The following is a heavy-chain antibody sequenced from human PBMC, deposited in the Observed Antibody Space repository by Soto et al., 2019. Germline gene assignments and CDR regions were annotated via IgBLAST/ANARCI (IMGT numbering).Heavy chain of an antibody. CDR2: FDPEDGET. CDR3: ATTRGGIVVVTADQYYFDY. D-gene: IGHD2-21*02. CDR1: GYTLTELS. J-gene: IGHJ4*02. Sequence: VASVKVSCKVSGYTLTELSMHWVRQAPGKGLEWMGGFDPEDGETIYAQKFQGRVTMTEDTSTDTAYMELSSLRSEDTAVYYCATTRGGIVVVTADQYYFDYWGQGTLVTVS. V-gene: IGHV1-24*01.